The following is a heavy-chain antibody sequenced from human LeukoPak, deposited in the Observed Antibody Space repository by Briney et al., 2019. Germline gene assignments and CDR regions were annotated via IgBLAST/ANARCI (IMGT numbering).Heavy chain of an antibody. D-gene: IGHD4-11*01. CDR3: AGSKDY. CDR2: IKQDGSEK. J-gene: IGHJ4*02. Sequence: GGSLRLPCAASGFTFTNYWMSWVRQAPGKGLEWVANIKQDGSEKYYVDSVKGRFTISRDNAKNSLYLQMNSLRAEDTAVYYCAGSKDYWGQGTLVTVSS. CDR1: GFTFTNYW. V-gene: IGHV3-7*01.